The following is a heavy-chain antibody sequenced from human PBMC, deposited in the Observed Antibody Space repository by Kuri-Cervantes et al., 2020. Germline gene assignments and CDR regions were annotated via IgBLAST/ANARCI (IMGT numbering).Heavy chain of an antibody. CDR2: ISAYNGNT. D-gene: IGHD2-8*01. Sequence: ASVKVSCKASGYTFTSYGISWVRQAPGQGLEWMGWISAYNGNTNYAQKLQGRVTMTTDTSTSTAYMELSRLRSDDTAVYYCARVNRYAYWYFDLWGRGTLVTVSS. J-gene: IGHJ2*01. CDR1: GYTFTSYG. V-gene: IGHV1-18*01. CDR3: ARVNRYAYWYFDL.